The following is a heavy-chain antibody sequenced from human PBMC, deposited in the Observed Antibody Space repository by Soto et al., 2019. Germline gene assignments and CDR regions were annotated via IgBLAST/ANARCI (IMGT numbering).Heavy chain of an antibody. CDR1: GFTFSSHW. D-gene: IGHD3-22*01. J-gene: IGHJ4*01. CDR3: AREATYSSGQGMDV. CDR2: INSEGSSR. V-gene: IGHV3-74*01. Sequence: EVQLVESGGGSVQPGGSLRLHCAASGFTFSSHWMYWVRQAPGKGLFWVSRINSEGSSRRYADSVNGRFTVSRDNAKNTLYLQMNSLRAEDTAVYYCAREATYSSGQGMDVWGQGTLVTVSS.